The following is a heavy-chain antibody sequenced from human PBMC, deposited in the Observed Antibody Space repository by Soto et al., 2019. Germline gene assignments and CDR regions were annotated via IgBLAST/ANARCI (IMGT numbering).Heavy chain of an antibody. Sequence: GASVKVSCKASGYTFTGYYMHWVRQAPGQGLEWMGWINPNSGGTNYAQKFQGWVTMTRDTSISTAYMELSRLRSDDTAVYYCARDPKAYYYDSSGYYYFDYWGQGTLVTVSS. CDR3: ARDPKAYYYDSSGYYYFDY. CDR2: INPNSGGT. V-gene: IGHV1-2*04. CDR1: GYTFTGYY. J-gene: IGHJ4*02. D-gene: IGHD3-22*01.